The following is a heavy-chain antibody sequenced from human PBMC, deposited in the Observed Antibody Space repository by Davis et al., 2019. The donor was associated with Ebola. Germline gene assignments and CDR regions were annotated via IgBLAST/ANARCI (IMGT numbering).Heavy chain of an antibody. V-gene: IGHV4-59*01. CDR2: IYYSGST. Sequence: MPSETLSLTCTVSTGSIRGYYWSWIRQPPGKGLEWIGYIYYSGSTNYNPSLKSRVTISVDRFKNQFSLKLTSVAAADTAVYYCARGSYWFDPWGQGTLVAVSS. J-gene: IGHJ5*02. CDR1: TGSIRGYY. CDR3: ARGSYWFDP.